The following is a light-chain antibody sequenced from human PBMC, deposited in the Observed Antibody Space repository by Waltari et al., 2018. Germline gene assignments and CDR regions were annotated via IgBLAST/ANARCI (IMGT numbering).Light chain of an antibody. CDR1: QGISNY. CDR3: LHYNSFPWT. V-gene: IGKV1-17*03. J-gene: IGKJ1*01. Sequence: DIQMTQSPSAMSASVGDRVTFTCRASQGISNYLAWFQQKPGKGPKRLIYAASSLQSGVPSRFSGSGSGTEFTLTISTLQPEDFATYFCLHYNSFPWTFGQGTQVEIK. CDR2: AAS.